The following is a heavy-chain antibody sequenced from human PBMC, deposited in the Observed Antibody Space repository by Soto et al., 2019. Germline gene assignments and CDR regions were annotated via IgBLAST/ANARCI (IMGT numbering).Heavy chain of an antibody. V-gene: IGHV3-23*01. CDR3: VKDVPAWIQVWGHDY. Sequence: GGSLRLSCEASGFTFNSYAMSWVRQPPGKGLEWVSGIGVSGGKIYYADSVKGRFTIIRDNSKNTVYLQMNSLRAEDTAVYYCVKDVPAWIQVWGHDYWGQGTQVTVSS. CDR2: IGVSGGKI. CDR1: GFTFNSYA. J-gene: IGHJ4*02. D-gene: IGHD5-18*01.